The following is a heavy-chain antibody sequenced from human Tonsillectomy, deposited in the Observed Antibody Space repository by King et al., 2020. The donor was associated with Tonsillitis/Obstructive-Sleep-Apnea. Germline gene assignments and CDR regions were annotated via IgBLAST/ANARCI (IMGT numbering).Heavy chain of an antibody. CDR1: GFTFSTYA. CDR3: ARGDDYSDYAYSYYGMDV. J-gene: IGHJ6*02. Sequence: VQLVESGGGVVQPGRSLRLSCAASGFTFSTYAMHWVRQAPGKGLEWVAVMSYDGSDKYYADSVKGRFTIFRDNSKNTLYLQMNSLRAEDTAVYYCARGDDYSDYAYSYYGMDVWGQGTTVTVSS. V-gene: IGHV3-30*04. D-gene: IGHD4-11*01. CDR2: MSYDGSDK.